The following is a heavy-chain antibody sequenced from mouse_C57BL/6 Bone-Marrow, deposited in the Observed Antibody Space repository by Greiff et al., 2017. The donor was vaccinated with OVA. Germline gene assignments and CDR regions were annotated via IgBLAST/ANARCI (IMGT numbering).Heavy chain of an antibody. V-gene: IGHV8-12*01. J-gene: IGHJ4*01. CDR3: ARSPYYDYGDAMDY. D-gene: IGHD2-4*01. Sequence: QVTLKESGPGILQSSQTLSLTCSFSGFSLSTSGMGVSWIRQPSGKGLEWLAHIYWDDDKCDNTSLKSRLTISKDTSRNQVFLTITSVDTADTATYYCARSPYYDYGDAMDYWGQGTSVTVSS. CDR1: GFSLSTSGMG. CDR2: IYWDDDK.